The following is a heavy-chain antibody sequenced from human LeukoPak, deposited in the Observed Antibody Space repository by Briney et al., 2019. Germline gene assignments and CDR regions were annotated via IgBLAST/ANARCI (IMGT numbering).Heavy chain of an antibody. V-gene: IGHV4-30-4*08. CDR3: AGGYCSSTSCSSLFDY. CDR1: GGSISSGDYY. D-gene: IGHD2-2*01. Sequence: SETLSLTCTVSGGSISSGDYYWSWIRQPPGKGLEWIGYIYYSGSTYYNPSLKSRVTISVDTSKNQFSLKLSSVTAADTAVYYCAGGYCSSTSCSSLFDYWGQGTLVTVSS. J-gene: IGHJ4*02. CDR2: IYYSGST.